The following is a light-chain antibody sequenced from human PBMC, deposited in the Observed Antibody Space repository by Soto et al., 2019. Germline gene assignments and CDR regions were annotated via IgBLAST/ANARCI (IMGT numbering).Light chain of an antibody. CDR1: QSVYIN. V-gene: IGKV3-15*01. CDR3: QQSLKIPLT. CDR2: GAS. Sequence: EIVMTQSPGTLSVSPGERATLSCRASQSVYINLAWYQQKPGQAPRLLIYGASTRATGIPGRFSGSGSGTDFTLTISRLEPEDSATYFCQQSLKIPLTFGQGTRLEIK. J-gene: IGKJ5*01.